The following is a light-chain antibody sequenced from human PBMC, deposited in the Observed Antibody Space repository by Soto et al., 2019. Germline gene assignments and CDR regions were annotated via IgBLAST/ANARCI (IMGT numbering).Light chain of an antibody. J-gene: IGLJ1*01. CDR2: EVS. Sequence: QSVLTQPASVSGSPGQSITISCTGTSGDVGGYYYVSWYQQLPGKAPKLMISEVSNRPSGVSNRFSGSKSGNTASLTVSGLQAEDEADYYCSSYTGGNPSYVFGTGTKLTVL. CDR1: SGDVGGYYY. CDR3: SSYTGGNPSYV. V-gene: IGLV2-14*01.